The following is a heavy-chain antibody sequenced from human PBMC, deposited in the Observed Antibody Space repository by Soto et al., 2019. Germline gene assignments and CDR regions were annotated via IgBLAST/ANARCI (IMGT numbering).Heavy chain of an antibody. Sequence: GGSLRLSCAASGFTFSDSYMSWIRQAPGKGLEWLSYISPGSRYPAYADSVKGRFTISRDNAKRSLYLQMMSLTAEDTAIYYCSRSRVNWGQGILVTVSS. V-gene: IGHV3-11*06. CDR3: SRSRVN. CDR2: ISPGSRYP. J-gene: IGHJ4*02. CDR1: GFTFSDSY. D-gene: IGHD6-13*01.